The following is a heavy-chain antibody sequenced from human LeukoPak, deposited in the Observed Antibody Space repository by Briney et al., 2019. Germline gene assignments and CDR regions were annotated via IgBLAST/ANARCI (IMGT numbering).Heavy chain of an antibody. V-gene: IGHV3-66*01. CDR2: IYSGGST. D-gene: IGHD5-12*01. Sequence: GGSLRLSCAASGFTVSSNYMSWVRQAPGKGLEWVSVIYSGGSTYYADSVKGRFTISRDNSKNTLYLQMNSLRAEDTAVYYCARGGWLHPGKGAFDIWGQGTMVTVSS. CDR3: ARGGWLHPGKGAFDI. CDR1: GFTVSSNY. J-gene: IGHJ3*02.